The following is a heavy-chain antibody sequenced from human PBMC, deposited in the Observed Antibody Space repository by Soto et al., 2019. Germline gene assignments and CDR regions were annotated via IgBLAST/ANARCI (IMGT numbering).Heavy chain of an antibody. Sequence: SETLSLTCAVSNGAFSGNYWSWIRQPPGKGLEWIGEINHSGSTNSSPSLKSRVTISIDTSKNQVSLRLRSLTAADTAVYYCATNVYCSDGTCYSGAFDIWGQGTMVTVSS. D-gene: IGHD2-15*01. V-gene: IGHV4-34*01. J-gene: IGHJ3*02. CDR1: NGAFSGNY. CDR2: INHSGST. CDR3: ATNVYCSDGTCYSGAFDI.